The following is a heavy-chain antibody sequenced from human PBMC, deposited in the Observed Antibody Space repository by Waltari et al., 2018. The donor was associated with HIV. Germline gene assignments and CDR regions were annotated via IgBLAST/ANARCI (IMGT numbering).Heavy chain of an antibody. CDR2: TSCMYKWYK. V-gene: IGHV6-1*01. Sequence: VQLQQSGPGLVKPPQTLSLTCVISGDSVSSNSAAWHWIRQSPSRVLEWLGRTSCMYKWYKEFLVSVKRRIAINPDTSKNQFSLQLNAVTPEDTAVYYCVRGLSSTAAGTGDVFNRWGQGTLGTFSS. CDR3: VRGLSSTAAGTGDVFNR. J-gene: IGHJ5*02. D-gene: IGHD6-13*01. CDR1: GDSVSSNSAA.